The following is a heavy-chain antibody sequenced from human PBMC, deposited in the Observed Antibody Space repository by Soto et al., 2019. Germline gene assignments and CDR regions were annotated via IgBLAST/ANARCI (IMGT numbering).Heavy chain of an antibody. Sequence: GGSLRLSCAASGFTFSSYAMSWVRQAPGKGLEWVSAISGSGGSTYYADSVKGRFTISRDNSKNTLYLQMNSLRAEDTAVYYCAKGTVVVPAATCDYWGQGTLVTVSS. CDR2: ISGSGGST. CDR1: GFTFSSYA. J-gene: IGHJ4*02. D-gene: IGHD2-2*01. V-gene: IGHV3-23*01. CDR3: AKGTVVVPAATCDY.